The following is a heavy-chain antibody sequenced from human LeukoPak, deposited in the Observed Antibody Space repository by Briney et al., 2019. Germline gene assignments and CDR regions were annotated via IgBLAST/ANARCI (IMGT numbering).Heavy chain of an antibody. D-gene: IGHD1-14*01. Sequence: GGSLRLSCAASGFTFSSFEMNWVRQAPGKGLEWISYIHSSGSSIYYAVSVKGRFTISRDNAKNSLYLQMNSLRAEDTAVYYCARDRTMRGTIPEGAFDIWGQGTMVTVSS. CDR2: IHSSGSSI. CDR1: GFTFSSFE. J-gene: IGHJ3*02. CDR3: ARDRTMRGTIPEGAFDI. V-gene: IGHV3-48*03.